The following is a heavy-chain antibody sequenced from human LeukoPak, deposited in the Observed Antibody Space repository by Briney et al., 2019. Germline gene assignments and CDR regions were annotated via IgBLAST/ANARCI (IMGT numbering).Heavy chain of an antibody. CDR2: IYYSGST. CDR1: GGSISSSSYY. J-gene: IGHJ3*02. V-gene: IGHV4-39*01. CDR3: ATTTSGGDAFDI. Sequence: SSETLSLTCTVSGGSISSSSYYWGWIRQPPGKGLEWIGSIYYSGSTYYNPSLKSRVTISVDTSKNQFSLKLSSVTAADTAVYYCATTTSGGDAFDIWGQGTMVTVSS. D-gene: IGHD1-26*01.